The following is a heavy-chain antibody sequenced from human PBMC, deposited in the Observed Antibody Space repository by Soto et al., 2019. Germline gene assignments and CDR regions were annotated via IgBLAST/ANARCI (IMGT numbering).Heavy chain of an antibody. V-gene: IGHV3-21*01. D-gene: IGHD5-12*01. CDR1: GFTFSSYS. CDR3: ARGVATIRGVYYFDY. CDR2: ISSSSSYI. Sequence: GGSLRLSCAASGFTFSSYSMNWVRQAPGKGLEWVSSISSSSSYIYYADSVKGRFTISRDNAKNSLYLQMNSLRAEDTAVYYCARGVATIRGVYYFDYWCQGTLVTISS. J-gene: IGHJ4*02.